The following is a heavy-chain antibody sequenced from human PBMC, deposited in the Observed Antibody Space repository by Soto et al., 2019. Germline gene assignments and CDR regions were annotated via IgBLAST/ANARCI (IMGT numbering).Heavy chain of an antibody. CDR2: IWYDGSNT. CDR3: ARDFTMVIGAPGY. D-gene: IGHD3-10*01. V-gene: IGHV3-33*01. Sequence: GGSLRLSCAASGFTFSSYAMHWVRQAPGKGLEWVGFIWYDGSNTFYAESVKGRFTISRDHSQNTVYLQINALRAEDTAVYYCARDFTMVIGAPGYSGQGTLVTVSS. CDR1: GFTFSSYA. J-gene: IGHJ4*02.